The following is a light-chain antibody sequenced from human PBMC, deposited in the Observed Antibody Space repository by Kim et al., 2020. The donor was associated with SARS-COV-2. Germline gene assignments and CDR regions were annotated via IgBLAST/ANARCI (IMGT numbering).Light chain of an antibody. Sequence: SITISCTVTRSDVGGYNFVSWYQQHTGKAPKLMIYDVTKRPSGVSNRFSGSKSGNTASLSISGLQAEDEADYYCSSYTSSTSSYVFGTGTKVTVL. CDR1: RSDVGGYNF. V-gene: IGLV2-14*04. J-gene: IGLJ1*01. CDR2: DVT. CDR3: SSYTSSTSSYV.